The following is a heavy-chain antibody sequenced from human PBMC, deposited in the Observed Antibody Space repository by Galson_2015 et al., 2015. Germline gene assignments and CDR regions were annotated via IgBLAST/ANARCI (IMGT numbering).Heavy chain of an antibody. J-gene: IGHJ4*02. CDR1: GFAVSANY. Sequence: SLRLSCAASGFAVSANYMSWVRQAPGKGLEWVSVIYSGGSTYYADSVKGRFTISRDISTNTLYLQMNSLRAEDTAVYYCARERDTTGYILRYWGQGTLVTVSS. D-gene: IGHD3-22*01. CDR3: ARERDTTGYILRY. CDR2: IYSGGST. V-gene: IGHV3-53*01.